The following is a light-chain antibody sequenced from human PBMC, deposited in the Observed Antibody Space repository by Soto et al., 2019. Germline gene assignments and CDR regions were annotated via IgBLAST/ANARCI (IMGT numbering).Light chain of an antibody. V-gene: IGKV3-15*01. J-gene: IGKJ5*01. Sequence: EVVITQSAATLSVSPGERATLSCRASESVSRNLAWYQQKPGQAPRLLIYDASTRATGIPDRFSGGGSGTEFTLTISSLQSEDFVVYYCQQYGSSPTITFGQGTRLEIK. CDR1: ESVSRN. CDR3: QQYGSSPTIT. CDR2: DAS.